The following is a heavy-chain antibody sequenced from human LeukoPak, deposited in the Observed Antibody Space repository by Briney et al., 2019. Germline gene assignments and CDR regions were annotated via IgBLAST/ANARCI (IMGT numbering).Heavy chain of an antibody. CDR3: ARGGTNNWNDLHDY. CDR2: INPNSGGT. J-gene: IGHJ4*02. CDR1: VYTFTGDY. Sequence: ASVEVSCKASVYTFTGDYMHWVRQAPGQGREWRGWINPNSGGTNYAQNFQGSVTMTRDTSISTAYMQLSRLRSDDTAVYYCARGGTNNWNDLHDYWGQGTLVTVSS. V-gene: IGHV1-2*02. D-gene: IGHD1-20*01.